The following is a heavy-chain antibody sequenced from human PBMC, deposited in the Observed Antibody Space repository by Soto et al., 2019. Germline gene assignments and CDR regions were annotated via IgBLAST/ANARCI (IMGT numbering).Heavy chain of an antibody. Sequence: PSETLSLTCAVSGGSISSGGYSWSLIRQPPGKGLEWIGYIYHSGSTYYNPSLKSRVTISVDRSKNQFSLKLSSVTAADTAVYYCARVGCGGDCLTDEYFQHWGQGTLVTVYS. CDR1: GGSISSGGYS. D-gene: IGHD2-21*02. CDR2: IYHSGST. J-gene: IGHJ1*01. CDR3: ARVGCGGDCLTDEYFQH. V-gene: IGHV4-30-2*01.